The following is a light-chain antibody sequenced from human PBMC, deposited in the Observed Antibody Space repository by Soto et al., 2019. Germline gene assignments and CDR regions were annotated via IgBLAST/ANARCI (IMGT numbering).Light chain of an antibody. J-gene: IGKJ1*01. CDR2: KAS. V-gene: IGKV1-5*03. CDR1: QSISSW. Sequence: DIQMTQSPSTLSASVGDRVTITCRASQSISSWLAWYQQKPGTAPNLLIYKASTLQSGVPSRFSGSGSGTEFTLTISSLHPDDSATYYCQQYNDNWTFGQMTK. CDR3: QQYNDNWT.